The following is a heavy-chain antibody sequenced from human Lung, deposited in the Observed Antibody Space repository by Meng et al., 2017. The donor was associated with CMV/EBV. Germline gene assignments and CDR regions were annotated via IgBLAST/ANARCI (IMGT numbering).Heavy chain of an antibody. CDR3: ASPREGVRAFDI. V-gene: IGHV4-39*01. J-gene: IGHJ3*02. D-gene: IGHD1-1*01. CDR1: GGSISSSSYY. Sequence: LXCTVSGGSISSSSYYWGWIRQPPGKGLEWIGSIYYSGSTYYNPSLKSRVTISVDTSKNQFSLKLSSVTAADTAVYYCASPREGVRAFDIWGQGVMVTVSS. CDR2: IYYSGST.